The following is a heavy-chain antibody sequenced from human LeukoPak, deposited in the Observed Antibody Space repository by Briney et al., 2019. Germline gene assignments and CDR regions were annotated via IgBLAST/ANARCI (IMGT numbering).Heavy chain of an antibody. Sequence: ASVKLSSTASGYTFTTYDINCVRESTGHELEWMGWVNPTSGNTGYAPRFQGRVTITRNTSISTAYTELSSLRSEDTAVYYCARGLVVVPAAMVYWGQGTLVTVSS. CDR3: ARGLVVVPAAMVY. D-gene: IGHD2-2*01. V-gene: IGHV1-8*03. CDR1: GYTFTTYD. CDR2: VNPTSGNT. J-gene: IGHJ4*02.